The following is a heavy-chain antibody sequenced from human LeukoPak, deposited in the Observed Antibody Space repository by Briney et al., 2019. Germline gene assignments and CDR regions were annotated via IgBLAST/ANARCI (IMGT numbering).Heavy chain of an antibody. V-gene: IGHV1-8*01. D-gene: IGHD3-22*01. Sequence: GASVKVSCKASGYTFTSYDINWVRQATGQGLEWMGWMNPNSGNTGYAQKFQGRVTMTRNTSISTAYMELSSLRPEDTAVYYCARSDPYYYDRSGYPKNDYWGQGTLVTVSS. CDR2: MNPNSGNT. CDR3: ARSDPYYYDRSGYPKNDY. CDR1: GYTFTSYD. J-gene: IGHJ4*02.